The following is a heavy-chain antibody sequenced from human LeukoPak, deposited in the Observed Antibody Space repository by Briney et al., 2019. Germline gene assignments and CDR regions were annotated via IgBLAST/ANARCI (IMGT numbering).Heavy chain of an antibody. J-gene: IGHJ6*02. Sequence: TGGSLRLSCAASGFTVSSNYMSWVRQAPGEGLEWVSVIYSGGSTYYADSVKGRFTISRDNSKNTLYLQMNSLRAEDTAVYYCARDRSGGKTAVAHYYYGMDVWGQGTTVTVSS. CDR2: IYSGGST. D-gene: IGHD6-19*01. V-gene: IGHV3-53*01. CDR1: GFTVSSNY. CDR3: ARDRSGGKTAVAHYYYGMDV.